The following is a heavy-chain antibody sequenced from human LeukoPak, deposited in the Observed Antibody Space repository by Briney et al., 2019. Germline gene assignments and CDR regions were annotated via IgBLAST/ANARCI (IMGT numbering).Heavy chain of an antibody. CDR1: GYTFTDYG. CDR2: INAGNGNA. V-gene: IGHV1-3*01. Sequence: ASVKVSCKASGYTFTDYGMHWVRQAPGQRLGWMAWINAGNGNAKYSQKFQSRVTITRDTSASTAYMELSSLRSEDTAVYYCARVPLHDRNDYYYPHWGQGTVVTVSS. CDR3: ARVPLHDRNDYYYPH. D-gene: IGHD3-22*01. J-gene: IGHJ1*01.